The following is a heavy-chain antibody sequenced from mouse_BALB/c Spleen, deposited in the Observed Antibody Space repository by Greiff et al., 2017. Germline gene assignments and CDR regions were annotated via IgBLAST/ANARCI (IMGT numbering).Heavy chain of an antibody. J-gene: IGHJ2*01. CDR3: ARHYYGYEGLFDY. V-gene: IGHV5-12-1*01. D-gene: IGHD1-2*01. CDR2: ISSGGGST. Sequence: EVKLVESGGGLVKPGGSLKLSCAASGFAFSSYDMSWVRQTPEKRLEWVAYISSGGGSTYYPDTVKGRFTISRDNAKNTLYLQMSSLKSEDTAMYYCARHYYGYEGLFDYWGQGTTLTVSS. CDR1: GFAFSSYD.